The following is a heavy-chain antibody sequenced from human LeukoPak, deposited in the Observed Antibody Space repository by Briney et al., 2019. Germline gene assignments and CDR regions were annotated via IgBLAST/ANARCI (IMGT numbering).Heavy chain of an antibody. J-gene: IGHJ4*02. D-gene: IGHD3-10*01. V-gene: IGHV4-39*07. Sequence: SETLSLTCTVSGGSISSSSYYWGWIRQPPGKGLEWIGSIYYSGSTYYNPSLKSRVTISVDTSKNQFSLKLSSVTAADTAVYYCARDRHLWFGESHFDYWGQGTLVTVSS. CDR3: ARDRHLWFGESHFDY. CDR2: IYYSGST. CDR1: GGSISSSSYY.